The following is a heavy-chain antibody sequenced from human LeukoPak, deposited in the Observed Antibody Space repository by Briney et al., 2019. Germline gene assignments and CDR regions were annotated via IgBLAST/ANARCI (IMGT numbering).Heavy chain of an antibody. V-gene: IGHV4-59*01. Sequence: SETLSLTCTVPGGSISSYYWSWIRQPPGKGLEWIGYIYYSGSTNYNPSLKSRVTISVDTSKNQFSLKLSSVTAADTAVYYCARVGDGRVRDWGQGTLVTVSS. D-gene: IGHD1-26*01. CDR1: GGSISSYY. CDR2: IYYSGST. CDR3: ARVGDGRVRD. J-gene: IGHJ4*02.